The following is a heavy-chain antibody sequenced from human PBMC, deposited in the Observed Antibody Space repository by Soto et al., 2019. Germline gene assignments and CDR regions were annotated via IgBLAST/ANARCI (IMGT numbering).Heavy chain of an antibody. Sequence: SETLSLTCAVSGGSISSGGYSWSWIRQPPGKGLEWIGYIYHSGSTYYNPSLKSRVTISVDRSKNQFSLKLSPVTAADTAVYYCAREVSSSSYYYFDYWGQGTLVTVSS. CDR3: AREVSSSSYYYFDY. CDR1: GGSISSGGYS. D-gene: IGHD6-6*01. CDR2: IYHSGST. V-gene: IGHV4-30-2*01. J-gene: IGHJ4*02.